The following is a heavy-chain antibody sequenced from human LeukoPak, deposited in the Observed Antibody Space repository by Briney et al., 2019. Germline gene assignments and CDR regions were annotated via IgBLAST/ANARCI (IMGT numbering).Heavy chain of an antibody. D-gene: IGHD3-10*01. CDR2: IIPIFGTA. Sequence: ASVKVSCKASGGTFSSYAISWVRQAPGQGLEWMGGIIPIFGTANYAQKFQGRVTITADESTSTAYMELSSPRSEDTAVYYCARAMVRGVIIKSRALYGMDVWGKGTTVTVSS. J-gene: IGHJ6*04. CDR3: ARAMVRGVIIKSRALYGMDV. V-gene: IGHV1-69*13. CDR1: GGTFSSYA.